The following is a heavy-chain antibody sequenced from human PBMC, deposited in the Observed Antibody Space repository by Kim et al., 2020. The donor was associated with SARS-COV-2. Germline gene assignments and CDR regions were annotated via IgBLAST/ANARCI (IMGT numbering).Heavy chain of an antibody. CDR1: GFTFSSYW. V-gene: IGHV3-74*01. D-gene: IGHD6-13*01. CDR2: INSDGSST. J-gene: IGHJ6*02. Sequence: GGSLRLSCAASGFTFSSYWMHWVRQAPGKGLVWVSRINSDGSSTSYADSVKGRFTISRDNAKNMLYLQMNSLRAEDTAVYYCARETIAAAGIGMDVWGQGTTVTVSS. CDR3: ARETIAAAGIGMDV.